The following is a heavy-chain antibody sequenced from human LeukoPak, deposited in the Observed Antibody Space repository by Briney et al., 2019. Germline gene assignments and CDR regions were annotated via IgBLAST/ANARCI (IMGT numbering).Heavy chain of an antibody. CDR2: ISGSGGST. CDR3: AKNPTVFGVVIINPWD. Sequence: GGSVRLSCAASGFTFSSYAMSWVRQAPGKGLVLVSAISGSGGSTYYADPVKGRFTISRDNSKNTLYLQMNSLRAEDTAVYYCAKNPTVFGVVIINPWDWGQGTLVTVSS. CDR1: GFTFSSYA. V-gene: IGHV3-23*01. D-gene: IGHD3-3*01. J-gene: IGHJ4*02.